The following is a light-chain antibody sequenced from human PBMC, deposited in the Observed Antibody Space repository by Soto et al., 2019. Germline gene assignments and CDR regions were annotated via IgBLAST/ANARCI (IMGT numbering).Light chain of an antibody. CDR2: EVT. J-gene: IGLJ1*01. CDR1: RSDVGYYDY. CDR3: SSDAGSNNFV. V-gene: IGLV2-8*01. Sequence: QSARTQPPSASGFPGQSVTISCTGTRSDVGYYDYVSWYQQHPGKSPKLVIYEVTKRPSGVPDGVSASKSGNTTSLTVSGLRADDEADYYGSSDAGSNNFVFGSETKVTVL.